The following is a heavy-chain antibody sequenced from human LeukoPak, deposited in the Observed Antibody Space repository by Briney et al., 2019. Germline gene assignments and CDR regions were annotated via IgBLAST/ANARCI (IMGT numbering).Heavy chain of an antibody. V-gene: IGHV4-59*01. D-gene: IGHD6-13*01. CDR1: GGSINSYY. Sequence: SETLSLTCSVSGGSINSYYWSWIRQPPGKGLEWIGYIYYSGSTNYSPSLKGRVTISVDTSKNQFSLKLSSVTAADTAVYYCARGLAAAGTSYFDYWGQGTLVTVSS. CDR3: ARGLAAAGTSYFDY. CDR2: IYYSGST. J-gene: IGHJ4*02.